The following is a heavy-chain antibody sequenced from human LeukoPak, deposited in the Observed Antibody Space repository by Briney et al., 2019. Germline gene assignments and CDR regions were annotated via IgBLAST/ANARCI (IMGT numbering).Heavy chain of an antibody. CDR2: IYSGGST. CDR3: ARVVGL. V-gene: IGHV3-53*01. J-gene: IGHJ4*02. Sequence: GGSLRLSCAASGFTLSSYNMNWVRQAPGKGLEWVSVIYSGGSTYYADSVKGRFTISRDNSKNTLYLQMNSLRAEDTAVYYCARVVGLWGQGTLVTVSS. CDR1: GFTLSSYN.